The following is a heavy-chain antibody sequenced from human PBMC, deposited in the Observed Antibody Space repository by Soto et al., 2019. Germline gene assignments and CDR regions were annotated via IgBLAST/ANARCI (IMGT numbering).Heavy chain of an antibody. CDR3: ARQGYGGYVDY. Sequence: PSETLSLTCTVSGGSISSYYWSWIRQPPGKGLEWIGYIYYSGSTNYNPSLKSRVTISVDTSKNQFSLKLSSVTAADTAVYYCARQGYGGYVDYWGQGTLVTVSS. V-gene: IGHV4-59*08. D-gene: IGHD1-26*01. J-gene: IGHJ4*02. CDR1: GGSISSYY. CDR2: IYYSGST.